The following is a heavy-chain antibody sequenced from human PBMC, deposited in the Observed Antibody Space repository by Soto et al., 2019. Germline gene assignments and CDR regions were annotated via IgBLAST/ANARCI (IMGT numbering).Heavy chain of an antibody. V-gene: IGHV1-18*01. CDR2: ISAYNGNT. Sequence: QVQLVQSGAEVKKPGASVKVSCKASGYTFTSYGISWVRQAPGQGLEWMGWISAYNGNTNYAQKLQGRVTMTTDTSTSTAYMELRSMRSDDTAVYYCATGSGYYLLRGLKNAEYFQHWGQGTLVTVSS. CDR1: GYTFTSYG. CDR3: ATGSGYYLLRGLKNAEYFQH. D-gene: IGHD3-22*01. J-gene: IGHJ1*01.